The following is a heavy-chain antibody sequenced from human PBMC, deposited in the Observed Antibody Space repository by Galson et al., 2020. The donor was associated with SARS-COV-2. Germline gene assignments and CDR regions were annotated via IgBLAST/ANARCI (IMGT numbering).Heavy chain of an antibody. CDR2: IDPRSGGP. J-gene: IGHJ4*02. Sequence: ASVKVSCKASGYTFTDYYIHWLRVAPLQGLEWLGRIDPRSGGPIYAQKFLGRVTMTRDTSISTASMELSGLTSDDTALYYCARDFPPWDPDHWGQGTLVTVAS. CDR3: ARDFPPWDPDH. CDR1: GYTFTDYY. V-gene: IGHV1-2*06. D-gene: IGHD1-26*01.